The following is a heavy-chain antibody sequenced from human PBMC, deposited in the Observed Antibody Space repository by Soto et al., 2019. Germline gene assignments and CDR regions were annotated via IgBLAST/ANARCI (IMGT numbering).Heavy chain of an antibody. J-gene: IGHJ4*02. CDR1: GFTFSSYA. V-gene: IGHV3-23*01. CDR2: ISGSGGST. Sequence: GGALRLSYAASGFTFSSYALSWVRQAPGKGLEGVSSISGSGGSTYYADSGKGRFTILRDNSKSTLYLQMNSLRAEDTAVYYCATGSGWYSPDYWGQGTLVTVSS. D-gene: IGHD6-19*01. CDR3: ATGSGWYSPDY.